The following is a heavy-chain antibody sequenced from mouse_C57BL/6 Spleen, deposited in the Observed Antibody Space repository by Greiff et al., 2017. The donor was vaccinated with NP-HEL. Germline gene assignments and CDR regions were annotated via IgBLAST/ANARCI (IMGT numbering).Heavy chain of an antibody. J-gene: IGHJ4*01. CDR2: IRSKSSNYAT. CDR1: GFTFNTYA. CDR3: VREGLGRRNYAMDH. V-gene: IGHV10-3*01. D-gene: IGHD4-1*01. Sequence: EVQLVESGGGLVQPKGSLKLSCAASGFTFNTYAMHWVRQAPGKGLEWVARIRSKSSNYATYYADSVKDRFTISRDDSQSMLYLQMNNLKTEDTAMYYCVREGLGRRNYAMDHWGQGTSVTVSS.